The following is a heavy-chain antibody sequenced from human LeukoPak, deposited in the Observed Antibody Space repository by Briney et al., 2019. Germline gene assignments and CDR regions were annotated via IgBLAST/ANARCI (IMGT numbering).Heavy chain of an antibody. V-gene: IGHV4-30-4*08. Sequence: PSQTLSLTCTVSGDSISSGDYYWSWIRQPPGKGLEWIGYIYYSGNTYYNPSLQSRVTISVDTSKNQFSLNLSSVTAADTAVYYCARHAPQGNYGSGSYSLDYWGQGTLVTVSS. CDR2: IYYSGNT. D-gene: IGHD3-10*01. CDR1: GDSISSGDYY. J-gene: IGHJ4*02. CDR3: ARHAPQGNYGSGSYSLDY.